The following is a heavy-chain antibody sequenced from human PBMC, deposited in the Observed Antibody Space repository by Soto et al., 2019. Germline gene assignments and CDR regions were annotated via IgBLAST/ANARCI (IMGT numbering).Heavy chain of an antibody. Sequence: ERSLRLPCTTSGFTASRSHITWVRQAPGKGLEGVSVIYSGGSSYYAVSVQGRFTISRDNSKNTVYLQMNSLRGEDTAMYYCARLGPYGSESYSFRYNWFDPWGQGT. CDR2: IYSGGSS. CDR3: ARLGPYGSESYSFRYNWFDP. D-gene: IGHD3-10*01. J-gene: IGHJ5*02. CDR1: GFTASRSH. V-gene: IGHV3-53*01.